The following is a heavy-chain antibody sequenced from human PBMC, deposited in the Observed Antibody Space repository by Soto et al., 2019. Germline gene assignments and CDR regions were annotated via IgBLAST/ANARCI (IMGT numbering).Heavy chain of an antibody. D-gene: IGHD3-3*01. CDR1: GFTFSNAW. J-gene: IGHJ4*02. V-gene: IGHV3-15*01. Sequence: GGSLRLSCAASGFTFSNAWMSWVRQAPGKGLEWVGRIKSKTDGGTTDYAAPVKGRFTISRDDSKNTLYLQMNSLKTEDTAVYYCTTDHPLDFWSGYYRHGYFDYWGQGTLVTVSS. CDR2: IKSKTDGGTT. CDR3: TTDHPLDFWSGYYRHGYFDY.